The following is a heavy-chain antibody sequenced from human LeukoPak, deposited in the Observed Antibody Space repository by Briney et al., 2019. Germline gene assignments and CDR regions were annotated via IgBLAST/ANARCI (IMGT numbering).Heavy chain of an antibody. CDR2: IYTSAST. J-gene: IGHJ4*02. V-gene: IGHV4-61*02. CDR1: GGSISSGSYY. CDR3: ARDGFWAFDY. D-gene: IGHD3-3*01. Sequence: PSETLSLTCTASGGSISSGSYYWSWIPQPAGNGLESIGRIYTSASTEYNPSLKSRVTISVDTSKNQFSLKLSPVTAADPAVYYCARDGFWAFDYWGQGTLVTVSS.